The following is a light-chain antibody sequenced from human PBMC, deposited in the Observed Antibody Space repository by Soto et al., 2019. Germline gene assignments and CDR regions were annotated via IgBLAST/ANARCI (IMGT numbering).Light chain of an antibody. J-gene: IGKJ1*01. CDR3: QQYGSSPET. Sequence: EIVLTQSPGTLSLSPGERATLSCRASQSVSSSYLAWYQQKPGQAPRLLICGASSRATDIPDRFSGSGSGTDVTLTISRLEPEDFAVYYCQQYGSSPETFRQGTKVEIK. CDR1: QSVSSSY. V-gene: IGKV3-20*01. CDR2: GAS.